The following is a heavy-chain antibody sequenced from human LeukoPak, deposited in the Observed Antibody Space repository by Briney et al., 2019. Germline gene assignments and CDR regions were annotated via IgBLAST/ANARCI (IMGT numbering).Heavy chain of an antibody. CDR2: IYHSGGT. Sequence: SETLSLTCTVSGGSISNYYYSWIRQPPGKGLEWIGYIYHSGGTNYNPSLKSRVTISVDTSKNEFSLNLTSVTAADTAIYYCARGLASGYPPIPFDYWGQGTLVTVSS. CDR3: ARGLASGYPPIPFDY. J-gene: IGHJ4*02. V-gene: IGHV4-59*12. D-gene: IGHD3-3*01. CDR1: GGSISNYY.